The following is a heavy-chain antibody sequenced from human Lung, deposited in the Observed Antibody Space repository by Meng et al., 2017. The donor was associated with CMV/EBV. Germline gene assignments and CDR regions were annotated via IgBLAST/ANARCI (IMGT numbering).Heavy chain of an antibody. J-gene: IGHJ4*02. V-gene: IGHV4-4*02. CDR2: IYHSGST. D-gene: IGHD6-19*01. CDR3: ASFPPPGKQWLVTDY. Sequence: QVQLQESGPGLVKPSGSLSLTCAVSGGSISSSNWWSWVRQPPWKGLGWIGEIYHSGSTNYNPSLKSRVTISVDKSKNQFSLKLSSVTAADTAVYYCASFPPPGKQWLVTDYWGQGTLVTVSS. CDR1: GGSISSSNW.